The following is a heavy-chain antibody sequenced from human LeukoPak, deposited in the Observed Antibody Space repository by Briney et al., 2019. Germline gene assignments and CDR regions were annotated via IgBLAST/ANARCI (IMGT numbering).Heavy chain of an antibody. Sequence: AVTVSFTGAGGTFSIYAISWVRQAPGQGQGWMGRIITILGIANYSQKVQGRGTITADKSTSTAYMELSSLSSEDTAVYYSARGYYDSRGQPDYYYYGMDVWGQGTTVTVSS. CDR3: ARGYYDSRGQPDYYYYGMDV. CDR1: GGTFSIYA. V-gene: IGHV1-69*04. D-gene: IGHD3-22*01. CDR2: IITILGIA. J-gene: IGHJ6*02.